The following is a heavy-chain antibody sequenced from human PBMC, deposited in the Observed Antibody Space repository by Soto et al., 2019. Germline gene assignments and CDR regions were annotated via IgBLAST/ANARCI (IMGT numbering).Heavy chain of an antibody. D-gene: IGHD2-8*01. CDR1: GDSVSSNSAA. CDR2: TYYRSKWYN. V-gene: IGHV6-1*01. Sequence: SQTLSLTCAISGDSVSSNSAAWNWIRQSPSRGLEWLGRTYYRSKWYNDYAVSVKSRITINPDTSKNQFSLQLNSVTPEDTAVYYCARVGSAGVSRYCTNGVCYNGMDVWGQGTTVTVSS. J-gene: IGHJ6*02. CDR3: ARVGSAGVSRYCTNGVCYNGMDV.